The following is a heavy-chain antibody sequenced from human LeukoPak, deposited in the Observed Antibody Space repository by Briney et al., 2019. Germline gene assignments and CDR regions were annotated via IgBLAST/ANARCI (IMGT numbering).Heavy chain of an antibody. CDR2: INPNSGGT. CDR1: GYTLTGYY. V-gene: IGHV1-2*02. Sequence: PSASVKVSCKASGYTLTGYYMHGVRQAPGQGLEWMGWINPNSGGTNYAQKLQGRVTMTTDTSTSTAYMELRSLRSDDTAVYYCARDPVTTQGEDYWGQGTLVTVSS. J-gene: IGHJ4*02. D-gene: IGHD4-17*01. CDR3: ARDPVTTQGEDY.